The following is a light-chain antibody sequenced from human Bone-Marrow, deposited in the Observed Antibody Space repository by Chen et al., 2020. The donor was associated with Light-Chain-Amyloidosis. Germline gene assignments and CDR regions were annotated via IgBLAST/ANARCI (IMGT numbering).Light chain of an antibody. CDR3: QSADSSGTYDVI. CDR1: DLPTKY. CDR2: RDT. Sequence: SYELTQPPAVSVSPGQTARITCSGDDLPTKYAYWYQQKPGQAPVLVIHRDTERPSGISERFSGSSSGTTATLTISRVQAEDEADYHCQSADSSGTYDVIFGGVTKLTVL. V-gene: IGLV3-25*03. J-gene: IGLJ2*01.